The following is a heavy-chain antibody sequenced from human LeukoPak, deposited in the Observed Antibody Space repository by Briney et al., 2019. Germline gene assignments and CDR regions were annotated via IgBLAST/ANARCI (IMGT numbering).Heavy chain of an antibody. V-gene: IGHV1-46*01. D-gene: IGHD6-13*01. Sequence: ASVKVSYKASGYTFTGYYMHWVRQAPGQGLEWMGIINPSGGSTSYAQKFQGRVTMTRDTSTSTVYMELSSLRSEDTAVYYCARSMGIAAAGTEVYFDYWGQGTLVTVSS. J-gene: IGHJ4*02. CDR3: ARSMGIAAAGTEVYFDY. CDR2: INPSGGST. CDR1: GYTFTGYY.